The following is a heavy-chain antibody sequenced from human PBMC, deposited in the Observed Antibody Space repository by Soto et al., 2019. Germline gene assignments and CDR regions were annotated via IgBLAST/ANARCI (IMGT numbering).Heavy chain of an antibody. V-gene: IGHV3-33*01. CDR1: GFTFSSYG. J-gene: IGHJ4*02. Sequence: GGSLRLSCAASGFTFSSYGMHWVRQAPGKGLEWAAVIWYDGSNKYYADSVKGRFTISRDNSKNTLYLQMNSLRAEDTAVYYCARDQMTTVTSYYFDDWGQGTLVTVSS. CDR3: ARDQMTTVTSYYFDD. CDR2: IWYDGSNK. D-gene: IGHD4-17*01.